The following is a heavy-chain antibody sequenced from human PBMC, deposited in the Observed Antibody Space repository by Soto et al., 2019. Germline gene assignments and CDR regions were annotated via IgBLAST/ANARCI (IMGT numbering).Heavy chain of an antibody. J-gene: IGHJ6*02. CDR2: ITPVFGTP. CDR3: ARGGLVITDFYYGLDV. V-gene: IGHV1-69*01. CDR1: GGTFRTTA. Sequence: QVHLVQSGAEVKKPGSSVKVSCKISGGTFRTTAISWVRQAPGQGLEWMGEITPVFGTPDYAQKIQGRITITADESTSTVYMDLSSLRSEDTAVYYCARGGLVITDFYYGLDVWGQGPTVTVSS. D-gene: IGHD3-9*01.